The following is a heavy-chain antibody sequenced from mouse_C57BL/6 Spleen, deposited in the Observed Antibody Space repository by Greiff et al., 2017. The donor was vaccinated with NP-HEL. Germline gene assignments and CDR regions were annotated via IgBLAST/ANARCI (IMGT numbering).Heavy chain of an antibody. CDR1: GFTFSSYT. J-gene: IGHJ4*01. V-gene: IGHV5-9*01. D-gene: IGHD2-2*01. CDR3: ARHDYYAYVDAMDY. Sequence: EVMLVESGGGLVKPGGSLKLSCAASGFTFSSYTMSWVRQTPEKRLEWVATISGGGGNTYYPDSVKGRFTISRDNAKNTLYLQMSSLRSENTALYYGARHDYYAYVDAMDYWGQGTSVTVSS. CDR2: ISGGGGNT.